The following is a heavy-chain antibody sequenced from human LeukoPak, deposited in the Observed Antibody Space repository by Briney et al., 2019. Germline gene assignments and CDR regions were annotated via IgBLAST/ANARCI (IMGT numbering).Heavy chain of an antibody. CDR3: ARDFYTSITIFGVVMVGCWFDP. D-gene: IGHD3-3*01. Sequence: GASVKVSFKASGYTFTGYYMHWVRQAPGQGLEWMGWINPNSGGTNYAQKFQGRVTMTRDTSISTAYMELSRLRSDDTAVYYCARDFYTSITIFGVVMVGCWFDPWGQGTLVTVSS. V-gene: IGHV1-2*02. J-gene: IGHJ5*02. CDR1: GYTFTGYY. CDR2: INPNSGGT.